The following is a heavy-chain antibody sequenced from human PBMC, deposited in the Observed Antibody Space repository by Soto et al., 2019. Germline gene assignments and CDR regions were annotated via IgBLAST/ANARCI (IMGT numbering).Heavy chain of an antibody. CDR2: IYPDDSDT. J-gene: IGHJ4*02. D-gene: IGHD6-19*01. V-gene: IGHV5-51*01. CDR3: ARPFDTTGWYDY. Sequence: GESLKISCQGSGYSFTSYWIAGVPQTPEKGLELMGIIYPDDSDTRYSPSLQGQVTISADKSINTAYLQWSSLKASDTAMYCCARPFDTTGWYDYVRQGTLVTVSS. CDR1: GYSFTSYW.